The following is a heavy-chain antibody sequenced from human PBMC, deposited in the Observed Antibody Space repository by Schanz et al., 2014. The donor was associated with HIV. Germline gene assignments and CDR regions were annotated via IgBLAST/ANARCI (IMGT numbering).Heavy chain of an antibody. Sequence: QVQLVQSGAEVKKTGSSVKVSCKASGGTFRSNAITWVRQAPGQGLEWIGHFNVMLSKINSAQKFQGRVSMTADPSTNTAYMEMSGLRSDDTAVYYCARRSLHYLQWLYDDVFDIWGQGTMVTVSS. V-gene: IGHV1-69*01. CDR2: FNVMLSKI. CDR1: GGTFRSNA. CDR3: ARRSLHYLQWLYDDVFDI. J-gene: IGHJ3*02. D-gene: IGHD3-3*01.